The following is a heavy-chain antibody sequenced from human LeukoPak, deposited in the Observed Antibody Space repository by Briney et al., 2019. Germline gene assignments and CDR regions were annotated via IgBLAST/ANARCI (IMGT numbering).Heavy chain of an antibody. CDR1: GFTFSSYA. Sequence: GGSLRLSCAASGFTFSSYAMSWVRQAPGKGLEWVSAISGSGGSTYYADSVKGRFTISRDNSKNTLYLQMNSLRAEDTAVYYCAKDLEGYCSSTSCSDYWGQGTLVTVSS. CDR3: AKDLEGYCSSTSCSDY. J-gene: IGHJ4*02. CDR2: ISGSGGST. D-gene: IGHD2-2*01. V-gene: IGHV3-23*01.